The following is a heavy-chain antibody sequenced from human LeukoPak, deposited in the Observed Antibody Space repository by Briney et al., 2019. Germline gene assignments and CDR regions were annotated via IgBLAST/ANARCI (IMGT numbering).Heavy chain of an antibody. CDR3: ARYSGSFLREDAFDI. J-gene: IGHJ3*02. V-gene: IGHV3-23*01. CDR2: ISGSGGST. CDR1: GFTLSSYA. Sequence: GGSLRLSCAASGFTLSSYAMSWVRPAPGKGLEWVSAISGSGGSTYYADSVKGRFTISRDNSKNTLYLQMNSLRAEDTAVNYCARYSGSFLREDAFDIWGQGTMVTVSS. D-gene: IGHD1-26*01.